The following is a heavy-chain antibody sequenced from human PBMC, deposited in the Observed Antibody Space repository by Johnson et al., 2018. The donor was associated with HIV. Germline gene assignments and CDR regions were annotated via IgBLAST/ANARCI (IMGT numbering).Heavy chain of an antibody. CDR2: ISYDGSNK. CDR1: GFTFSSYA. D-gene: IGHD2-2*01. Sequence: QVQLVESGGGVVQPGRSLRLSCAASGFTFSSYAMHWVRQAPGKGLEWVAVISYDGSNKYYADSVKGRLTISRDNSKNTLYLQMNSLKTEDTAVYYCTTAIVVVPAAIFIGGGDRSPDAFDIWGQGTMVTVSS. J-gene: IGHJ3*02. V-gene: IGHV3-30-3*01. CDR3: TTAIVVVPAAIFIGGGDRSPDAFDI.